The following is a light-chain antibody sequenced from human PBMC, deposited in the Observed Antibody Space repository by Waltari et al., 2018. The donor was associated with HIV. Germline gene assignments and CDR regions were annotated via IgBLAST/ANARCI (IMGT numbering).Light chain of an antibody. CDR2: DVS. V-gene: IGLV2-14*03. CDR1: SSDVGGYNY. CDR3: SSYTSSSTLGV. J-gene: IGLJ1*01. Sequence: QSALTQPASVSGPPGQSITISCTGTSSDVGGYNYVSWYQQHPGNAPKLMIYDVSNRPSGVSNRFSGSKSGNTASLTISGLQAEDEADYYCSSYTSSSTLGVFGTGTKVTVL.